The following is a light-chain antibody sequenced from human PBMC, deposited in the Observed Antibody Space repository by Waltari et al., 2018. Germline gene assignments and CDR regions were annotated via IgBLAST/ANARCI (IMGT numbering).Light chain of an antibody. CDR3: QQRSNWPPIFT. V-gene: IGKV3-11*01. CDR1: QSVGSY. Sequence: EIVLTQSPATLSLSPGERATLSCRASQSVGSYLAWYQQKPGQDPRLLIYDASKRATGTPARFSGSGSGTDFSLSISSLEPEDFGVYYCQQRSNWPPIFTFGPGTKVDIK. CDR2: DAS. J-gene: IGKJ3*01.